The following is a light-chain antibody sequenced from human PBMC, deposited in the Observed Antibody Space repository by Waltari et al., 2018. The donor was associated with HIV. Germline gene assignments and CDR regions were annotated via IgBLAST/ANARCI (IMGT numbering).Light chain of an antibody. CDR2: ASD. J-gene: IGLJ3*02. CDR1: SSNIGSPYD. Sequence: QSVLTQPPSVSGAPGQRVTISCTGNSSNIGSPYDVHWYLQTPGSAPTLLNASDSRPSGVPELFSGSSSGTSASLAITALRTEDEGTYYCQSYDSDLSSPVFGGVTELTVL. CDR3: QSYDSDLSSPV. V-gene: IGLV1-40*01.